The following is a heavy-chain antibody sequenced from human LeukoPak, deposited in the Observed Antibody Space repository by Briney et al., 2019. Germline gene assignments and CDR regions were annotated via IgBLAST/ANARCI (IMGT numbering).Heavy chain of an antibody. CDR1: GFTFSSYA. CDR2: IRYDGSNK. D-gene: IGHD1-26*01. CDR3: AKTTIVGVTVDAFDI. Sequence: PGGSLRLSCAASGFTFSSYAMSWVRQAPGKGLEWVALIRYDGSNKYYADSVKGRFTISRDNSKNTLSLQMISLRAEDTAVYYCAKTTIVGVTVDAFDIWGQGTMVTVPS. V-gene: IGHV3-30*02. J-gene: IGHJ3*02.